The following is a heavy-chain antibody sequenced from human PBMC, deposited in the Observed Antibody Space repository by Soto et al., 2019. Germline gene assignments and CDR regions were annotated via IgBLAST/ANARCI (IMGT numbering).Heavy chain of an antibody. CDR1: GFPFSTSA. D-gene: IGHD6-13*01. Sequence: PGGSLRLSCAASGFPFSTSAMNWVRQAPGKGLEWVSIISATSDAAYYADSVKGRFTISRDNSKNTLYLQMNSLRAEDTAVYYCARLAGYSSSWHAHYYGMDVWGQGTTVTVSS. J-gene: IGHJ6*02. V-gene: IGHV3-23*01. CDR3: ARLAGYSSSWHAHYYGMDV. CDR2: ISATSDAA.